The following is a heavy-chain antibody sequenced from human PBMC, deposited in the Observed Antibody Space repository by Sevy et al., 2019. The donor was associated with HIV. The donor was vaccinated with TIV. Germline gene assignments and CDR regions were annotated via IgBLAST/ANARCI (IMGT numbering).Heavy chain of an antibody. CDR2: IWYDGSNK. CDR1: GFTFSSYG. J-gene: IGHJ4*02. CDR3: ARDGGPYGGSSSWLRSEAYLYYFDY. D-gene: IGHD6-13*01. Sequence: GGSLRLSCAASGFTFSSYGMHWVRQAPGKGLEWVAVIWYDGSNKYNADSVKGRFTISRDNSKNTLYLQMNSLRAEDTAVYYCARDGGPYGGSSSWLRSEAYLYYFDYWGQGTLVTVSS. V-gene: IGHV3-33*01.